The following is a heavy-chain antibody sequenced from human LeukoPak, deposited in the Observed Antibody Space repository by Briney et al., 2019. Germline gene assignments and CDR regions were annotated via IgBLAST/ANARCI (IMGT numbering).Heavy chain of an antibody. J-gene: IGHJ3*02. D-gene: IGHD5-18*01. CDR3: ARVSYGSDVFDI. V-gene: IGHV4-59*01. Sequence: SETLSLTCTVSGGSISSYYWSWIRHPPGKGLEWIGYIYYSGSTNYNPSLKSRVTISVDTSKNQFSLKLSSVTAADTAVYYCARVSYGSDVFDIWGQGTMVTVSS. CDR2: IYYSGST. CDR1: GGSISSYY.